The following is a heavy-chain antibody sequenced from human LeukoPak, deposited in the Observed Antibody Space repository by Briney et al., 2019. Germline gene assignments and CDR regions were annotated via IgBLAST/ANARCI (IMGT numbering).Heavy chain of an antibody. J-gene: IGHJ5*02. CDR2: MSPNSGNT. CDR1: GYTFTSYD. Sequence: ASVKVSCKASGYTFTSYDISWLRQAPGQGPEWMGWMSPNSGNTGSAQRFQGRVTMTRDTSMSSAYMELSSLRSEDTAVYYCARDPTVITSSRITIFGVVKSPYNWFDPWGQGTLVTVSS. V-gene: IGHV1-8*01. CDR3: ARDPTVITSSRITIFGVVKSPYNWFDP. D-gene: IGHD3-3*01.